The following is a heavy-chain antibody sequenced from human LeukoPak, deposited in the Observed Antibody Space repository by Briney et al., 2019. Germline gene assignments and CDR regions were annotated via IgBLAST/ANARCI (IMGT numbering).Heavy chain of an antibody. CDR3: AKDRDTSSARAGSAFDC. D-gene: IGHD6-19*01. J-gene: IGHJ4*02. Sequence: GGSLRLSCAASGFTFSSYAMSWVRQAPGKGLEWVSAISGSGGSTYYADSVKGRFTISRDNSKNTLYLQMNSLRAEDTAVYYCAKDRDTSSARAGSAFDCWGQGTLVTVSS. CDR2: ISGSGGST. V-gene: IGHV3-23*01. CDR1: GFTFSSYA.